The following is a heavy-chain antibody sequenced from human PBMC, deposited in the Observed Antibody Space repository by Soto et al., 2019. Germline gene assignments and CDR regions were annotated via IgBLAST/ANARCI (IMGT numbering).Heavy chain of an antibody. J-gene: IGHJ4*02. D-gene: IGHD6-6*01. V-gene: IGHV1-8*01. Sequence: ASVKVSCKASGYTFTSYDINWVRRATGQGLEWMGWMNPNSGDTGYAQKFQGRVTMTRDTSISTAYMELSSLRSEDTAVYYCARTFSSSSGTDFDYWGQGSLVTVSS. CDR1: GYTFTSYD. CDR3: ARTFSSSSGTDFDY. CDR2: MNPNSGDT.